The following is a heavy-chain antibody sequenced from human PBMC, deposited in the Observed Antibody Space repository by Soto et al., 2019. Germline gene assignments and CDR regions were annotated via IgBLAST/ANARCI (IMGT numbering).Heavy chain of an antibody. J-gene: IGHJ6*04. CDR1: GGSISSSSYY. D-gene: IGHD6-6*01. Sequence: SETLSLTCTVSGGSISSSSYYWGWIRQPPGKGLEWIGSIYYSGSTYYNPSLKSRVTISVDTSKNQFSLKLSSVTAADTAVYYCARRFIAARRDGMAVGGKGTTDPVSS. CDR3: ARRFIAARRDGMAV. CDR2: IYYSGST. V-gene: IGHV4-39*01.